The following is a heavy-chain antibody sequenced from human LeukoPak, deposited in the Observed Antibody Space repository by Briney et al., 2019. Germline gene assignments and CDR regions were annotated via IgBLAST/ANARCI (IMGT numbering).Heavy chain of an antibody. CDR3: ARDGAQYSSSWWWWFDP. CDR1: GFTFSTYP. Sequence: GGSLRLSCAASGFTFSTYPMNWVRQAPGKGLEWISHIRDSGITDYADSVKGRFTISRDNSKNTLYLQMNSLRAEDTAVYYCARDGAQYSSSWWWWFDPWGQGTLVTVSS. D-gene: IGHD6-13*01. V-gene: IGHV3-69-1*01. CDR2: IRDSGIT. J-gene: IGHJ5*02.